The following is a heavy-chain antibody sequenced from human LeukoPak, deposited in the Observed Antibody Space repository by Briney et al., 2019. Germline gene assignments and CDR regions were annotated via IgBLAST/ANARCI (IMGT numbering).Heavy chain of an antibody. CDR1: GYTFTSYG. V-gene: IGHV1-18*01. J-gene: IGHJ4*02. Sequence: ASVKVFCRASGYTFTSYGISGVRQAPGQGLEWVGWISAYNGNTNYAQKLQGRVTMTTDTSTSTAYMELRSLRSDDTAVYYCARADDSSGDYYFDYWGQGTLVTVSS. CDR2: ISAYNGNT. D-gene: IGHD3-22*01. CDR3: ARADDSSGDYYFDY.